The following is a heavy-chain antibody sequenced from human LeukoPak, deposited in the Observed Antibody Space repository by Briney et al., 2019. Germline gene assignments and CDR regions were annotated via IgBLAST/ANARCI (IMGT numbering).Heavy chain of an antibody. CDR1: GFTFSSYA. D-gene: IGHD1-26*01. CDR3: ARVSRGSYLSFVDY. J-gene: IGHJ4*01. V-gene: IGHV3-30-3*01. CDR2: ISYDGSNK. Sequence: GGSLRLSCAASGFTFSSYAMHWVRQAPGKGLEWVAVISYDGSNKYYADSVKGRFTISRDNSKNTLYLQMNSLRAEDTAVYYCARVSRGSYLSFVDYWGQGTLGTGSS.